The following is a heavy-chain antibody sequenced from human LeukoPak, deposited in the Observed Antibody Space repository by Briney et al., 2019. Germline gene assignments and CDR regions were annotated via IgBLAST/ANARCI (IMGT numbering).Heavy chain of an antibody. V-gene: IGHV4-39*07. CDR2: IYYSGST. CDR3: ASQWELLPGYFDY. CDR1: GGSISSSSYY. D-gene: IGHD1-26*01. Sequence: SETLSLTCTVSGGSISSSSYYWGWIRQPPGKGLEWIGSIYYSGSTYYNPSLKSRVTISVDTSKNQFSLKLSSVTAADTAVYYCASQWELLPGYFDYWGQGTLVTVSS. J-gene: IGHJ4*02.